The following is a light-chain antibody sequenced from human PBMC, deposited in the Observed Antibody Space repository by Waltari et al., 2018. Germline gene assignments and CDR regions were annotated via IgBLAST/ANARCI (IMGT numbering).Light chain of an antibody. CDR2: EVT. J-gene: IGLJ3*02. CDR1: SSDTANSNL. CDR3: CSYAGSGTWV. V-gene: IGLV2-23*02. Sequence: QSDLTQPAPVSGSPGQSNTLPCPGTSSDTANSNLVLLYQHLPGKAPKVMFYEVTKRPSGVANRFSGSKSGNTASLTISGVQAEDEGHYYCCSYAGSGTWVFGGGTKLTVL.